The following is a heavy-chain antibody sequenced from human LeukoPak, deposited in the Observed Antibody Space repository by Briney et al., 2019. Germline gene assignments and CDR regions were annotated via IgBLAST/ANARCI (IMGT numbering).Heavy chain of an antibody. Sequence: GGSLRLSCAASGFTFSSYAMSWVRQAPGKGLEWVSAIGGSGGSTYYADSVKGRFTISRDNSKNTLYLQMNSLRAEDTAVYYCAKDEQHKYYYDSSGYYGYDYWGQGTLVTVSS. D-gene: IGHD3-22*01. CDR3: AKDEQHKYYYDSSGYYGYDY. CDR1: GFTFSSYA. V-gene: IGHV3-23*01. CDR2: IGGSGGST. J-gene: IGHJ4*02.